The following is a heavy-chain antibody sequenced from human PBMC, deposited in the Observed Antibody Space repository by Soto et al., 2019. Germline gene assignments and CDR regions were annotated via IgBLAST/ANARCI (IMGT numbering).Heavy chain of an antibody. CDR2: ISYDGSNK. V-gene: IGHV3-30-3*01. CDR1: GFTFSSYA. D-gene: IGHD6-13*01. Sequence: QVQLVESGGGVVQPGRSLRLSCAASGFTFSSYAMHWVRQAPGKGLEWVAVISYDGSNKYYADSVKGRFTISRDNSKNTMYRQMNSLRAEDTAVYYCARDRGIEGDFDYWGQGTLVTVSS. J-gene: IGHJ4*02. CDR3: ARDRGIEGDFDY.